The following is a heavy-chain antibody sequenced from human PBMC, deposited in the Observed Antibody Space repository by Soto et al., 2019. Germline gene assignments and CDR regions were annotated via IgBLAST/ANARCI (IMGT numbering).Heavy chain of an antibody. CDR3: AKDLGNYYGSGSYYNGMGSWFDP. CDR1: GFTFSSYA. J-gene: IGHJ5*02. Sequence: GGSLRLSCAASGFTFSSYAMSWVRQAPGKGLEWVSAISGSGGSTYYADSVKGRFTISRDNSKNTLYLQMNSLRAEDTAVYYCAKDLGNYYGSGSYYNGMGSWFDPWGQGTLVTVSS. CDR2: ISGSGGST. D-gene: IGHD3-10*01. V-gene: IGHV3-23*01.